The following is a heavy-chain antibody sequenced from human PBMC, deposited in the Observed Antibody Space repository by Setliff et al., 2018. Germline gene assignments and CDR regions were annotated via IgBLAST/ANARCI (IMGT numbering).Heavy chain of an antibody. CDR3: ARAYCSSTICYERLDY. J-gene: IGHJ4*02. CDR1: GGSFSTYY. CDR2: IYTSGST. V-gene: IGHV4-59*10. Sequence: SETLSLTCAVYGGSFSTYYWSWIRQPAGKGLEWIGHIYTSGSTNYNPSLKSRVTISVDTSINQFSLKLSSVTAADTAVYYCARAYCSSTICYERLDYWGQGTLVTVS. D-gene: IGHD2-2*01.